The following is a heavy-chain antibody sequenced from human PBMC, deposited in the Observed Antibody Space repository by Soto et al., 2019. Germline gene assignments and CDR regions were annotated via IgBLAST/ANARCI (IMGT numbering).Heavy chain of an antibody. D-gene: IGHD3-22*01. J-gene: IGHJ3*02. V-gene: IGHV3-23*01. Sequence: GGSLSLSWAASGLTFTSYAMSWVRQAQGKGLEWVSVISGSAGRTCYADSVKGRFTSTRDNSKNTLYLHMNSLRAEDTALYYFAKKDGTDGYYDAFDIWGQGTMVTVSS. CDR1: GLTFTSYA. CDR3: AKKDGTDGYYDAFDI. CDR2: ISGSAGRT.